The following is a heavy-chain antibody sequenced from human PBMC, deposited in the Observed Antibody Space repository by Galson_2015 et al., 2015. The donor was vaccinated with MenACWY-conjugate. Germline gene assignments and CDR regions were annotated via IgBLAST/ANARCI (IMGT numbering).Heavy chain of an antibody. CDR1: GGSFSGYY. J-gene: IGHJ4*02. CDR2: INHSGRT. V-gene: IGHV4-34*01. Sequence: ETLSLTCAVYGGSFSGYYWSWIRQSPGKGLEWIGEINHSGRTNHNPSLESRVTISVDTSNKQLSLKLSSVTAADTAVYYCTRGGYCSGSSCLSGYSDYWGQGTLVTVSS. D-gene: IGHD2-15*01. CDR3: TRGGYCSGSSCLSGYSDY.